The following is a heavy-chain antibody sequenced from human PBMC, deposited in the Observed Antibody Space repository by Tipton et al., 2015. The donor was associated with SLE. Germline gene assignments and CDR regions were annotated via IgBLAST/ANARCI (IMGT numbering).Heavy chain of an antibody. Sequence: GLVKPSGTLSLTCGVSGGSISSGGYYWTWIRQLPGKGLEWIGYIHYSGNTYYNPSLGSRLTISVDTSKDQFSLRLTSVTAADTAVYYCARATDWNLSPDVWGKGTTVTVSS. J-gene: IGHJ6*04. CDR3: ARATDWNLSPDV. V-gene: IGHV4-31*11. CDR1: GGSISSGGYY. CDR2: IHYSGNT. D-gene: IGHD1-7*01.